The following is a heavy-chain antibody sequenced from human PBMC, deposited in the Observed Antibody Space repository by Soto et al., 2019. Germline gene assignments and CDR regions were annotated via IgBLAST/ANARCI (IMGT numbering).Heavy chain of an antibody. CDR3: ARSQGSSTSLEIYYYYYYGMDV. CDR2: IIPISDTT. V-gene: IGHV1-69*01. Sequence: QVQLVQSVAEVKKPGSSVKVSCKASGGTLSSYAIIWVRQAPGQGLEWMGGIIPISDTTNYAQKFQGRVPITAYESTSTAYMELSSLRSEDTAVYYCARSQGSSTSLEIYYYYYYGMDVWGQGTTVTVSS. J-gene: IGHJ6*02. D-gene: IGHD2-2*01. CDR1: GGTLSSYA.